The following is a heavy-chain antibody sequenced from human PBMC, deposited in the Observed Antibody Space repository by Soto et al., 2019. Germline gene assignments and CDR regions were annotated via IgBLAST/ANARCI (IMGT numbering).Heavy chain of an antibody. V-gene: IGHV3-74*01. D-gene: IGHD3-3*01. CDR1: GFTFSSYW. J-gene: IGHJ6*02. Sequence: GVSLRLSCAASGFTFSSYWMHWIRHAPGKGLVWVSRINSDGSSTSYADSVKGRFTISRDNAKNTQYLQMNSLRAEDTAVYYCARDDEWPMDVWGQGTTVTVSS. CDR2: INSDGSST. CDR3: ARDDEWPMDV.